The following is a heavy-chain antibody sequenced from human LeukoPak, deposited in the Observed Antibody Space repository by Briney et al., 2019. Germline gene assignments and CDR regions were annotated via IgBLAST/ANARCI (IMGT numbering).Heavy chain of an antibody. D-gene: IGHD5-18*01. Sequence: GGSLRLSCAASGFTFSSYVMSWVRQAPGKGLEWVSTLTASGISSYYADSVKGRFTLSRDSSKNTLYLQMHSLRAEDTGVYYCAKRGSTANQPYYFDSWGQGTLVTVSS. J-gene: IGHJ4*02. CDR2: LTASGISS. V-gene: IGHV3-23*01. CDR1: GFTFSSYV. CDR3: AKRGSTANQPYYFDS.